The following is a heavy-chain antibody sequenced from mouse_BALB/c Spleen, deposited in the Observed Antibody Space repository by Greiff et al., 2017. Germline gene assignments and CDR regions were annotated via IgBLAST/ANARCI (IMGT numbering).Heavy chain of an antibody. Sequence: QVQLKQSGAELMKPGASVKISCKATGYTFSSYWIEWVKQRPGHGLEWIGEILPGSGSTNYNEKFKGKATFTADTSSNTAYMQLSSLTSEDSAVYYCARDGGNYGWFAYWGQGTLVTVSA. CDR3: ARDGGNYGWFAY. V-gene: IGHV1-9*01. J-gene: IGHJ3*01. D-gene: IGHD2-1*01. CDR1: GYTFSSYW. CDR2: ILPGSGST.